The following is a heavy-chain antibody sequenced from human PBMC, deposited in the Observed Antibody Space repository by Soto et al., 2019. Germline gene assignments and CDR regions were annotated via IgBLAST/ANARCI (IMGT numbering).Heavy chain of an antibody. V-gene: IGHV4-59*12. CDR1: GGSISNYY. CDR3: ARETYGDYVGYCDP. D-gene: IGHD2-15*01. J-gene: IGHJ5*02. Sequence: SETLALTCTVSGGSISNYYWSWIRQPPGKGLEWIGYIFYSGSTKYNPSLKSRVIISVDRSKNQFSLKVRSVTAADTAVYYCARETYGDYVGYCDPWGQGIQVTVS. CDR2: IFYSGST.